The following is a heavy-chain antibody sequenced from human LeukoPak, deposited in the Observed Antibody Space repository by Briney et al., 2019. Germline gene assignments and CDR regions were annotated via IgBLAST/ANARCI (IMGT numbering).Heavy chain of an antibody. CDR1: GGSISTYH. CDR3: ASGKPLLWFGEHHAFDI. D-gene: IGHD3-10*01. V-gene: IGHV4-4*07. Sequence: SETLSLTCTVSGGSISTYHWSWIRQPAGKGLEWIGRIYSSGSTNYNPSLKSRVTMSVDTSKNQFSLKLSSVTAADTAVYYCASGKPLLWFGEHHAFDIWGQGTMVTVSS. CDR2: IYSSGST. J-gene: IGHJ3*02.